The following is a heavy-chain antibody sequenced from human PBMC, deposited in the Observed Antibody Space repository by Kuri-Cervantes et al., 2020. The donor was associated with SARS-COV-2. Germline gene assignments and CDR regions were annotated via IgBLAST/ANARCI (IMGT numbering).Heavy chain of an antibody. Sequence: ASVKVSCKASGYTFSDHYIHWVRQAPGQGLEWMGWINPNSGGTNYAQKFQGWVAMTRDTSLSTAYMELSRLRSDDTAVYYCARGGGVRGLMVLFQWRGAGPLDFWGQGTLVTVSS. CDR3: ARGGGVRGLMVLFQWRGAGPLDF. CDR1: GYTFSDHY. J-gene: IGHJ4*02. V-gene: IGHV1-2*04. CDR2: INPNSGGT. D-gene: IGHD3-10*01.